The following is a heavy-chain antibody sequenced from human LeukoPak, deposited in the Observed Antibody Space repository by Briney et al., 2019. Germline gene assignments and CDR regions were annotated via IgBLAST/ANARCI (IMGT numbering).Heavy chain of an antibody. CDR3: ACPVRDRYCSGGSCYSPFDF. CDR2: LNAGGGST. J-gene: IGHJ4*02. CDR1: GFTFSSYT. D-gene: IGHD2-15*01. Sequence: PGGSLRLSCVASGFTFSSYTMSWVRQAPGKGLEWVSALNAGGGSTHYADSVRGRFTISRDNSKNTLYLQMNSLRAEDTAVYYCACPVRDRYCSGGSCYSPFDFWGQGNLVTVSS. V-gene: IGHV3-23*01.